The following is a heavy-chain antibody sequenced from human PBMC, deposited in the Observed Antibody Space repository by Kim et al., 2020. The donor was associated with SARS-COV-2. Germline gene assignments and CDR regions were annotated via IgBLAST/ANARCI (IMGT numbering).Heavy chain of an antibody. D-gene: IGHD3-22*01. CDR1: GGTFSSYA. Sequence: SVKVSCKASGGTFSSYAISWVRQAPGQGLEWMGRIIPILGIANYAQKFQGRVTITADKSTSTAYMELSSLRSEDTAVYYCARDRYYYDSSGYSPGAFDIWGRGTMVTVSS. J-gene: IGHJ3*02. V-gene: IGHV1-69*04. CDR3: ARDRYYYDSSGYSPGAFDI. CDR2: IIPILGIA.